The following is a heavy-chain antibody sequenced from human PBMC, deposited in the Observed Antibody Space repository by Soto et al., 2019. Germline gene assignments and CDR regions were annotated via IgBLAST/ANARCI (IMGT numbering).Heavy chain of an antibody. J-gene: IGHJ5*02. Sequence: ASVKVSCKASGYTFTSYGISWVRQAPGQGLEWMGWISTYNGYTNYAQKVQGRVTMTTDTSTSTVYMELRSLRSDDTAVYYCARELGYCSSTTSCLNWFDPWGQGTLVTVSS. D-gene: IGHD2-2*01. CDR3: ARELGYCSSTTSCLNWFDP. CDR1: GYTFTSYG. V-gene: IGHV1-18*01. CDR2: ISTYNGYT.